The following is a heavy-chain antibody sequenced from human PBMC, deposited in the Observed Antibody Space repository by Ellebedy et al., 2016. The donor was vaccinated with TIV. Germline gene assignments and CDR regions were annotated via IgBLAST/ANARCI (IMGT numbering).Heavy chain of an antibody. CDR2: IWLDGSKK. V-gene: IGHV3-33*01. CDR1: GFTLSSFG. J-gene: IGHJ4*02. Sequence: PGGSLRLSCAATGFTLSSFGMSWVRQDPGKGLEWVAVIWLDGSKKYYADSGKGLFTITRDNSKNTRFLQLASLRAEDTGVYYCARDLRRRWLPLPGYWGLGTLVTVSS. CDR3: ARDLRRRWLPLPGY. D-gene: IGHD5-24*01.